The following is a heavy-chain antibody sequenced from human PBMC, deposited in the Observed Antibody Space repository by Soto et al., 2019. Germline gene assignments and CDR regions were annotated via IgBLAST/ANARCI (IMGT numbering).Heavy chain of an antibody. J-gene: IGHJ4*02. CDR2: ISGTGSST. CDR3: ANSKGY. CDR1: GFTFSNYD. V-gene: IGHV3-23*01. Sequence: GGSLRLSCAASGFTFSNYDMSWVRQAPGKGLEWVSTISGTGSSTYYADSVKGRFTISRDNSKNTLYLQMNSLRAEDTAVFYCANSKGYWGQGAQVTVSS.